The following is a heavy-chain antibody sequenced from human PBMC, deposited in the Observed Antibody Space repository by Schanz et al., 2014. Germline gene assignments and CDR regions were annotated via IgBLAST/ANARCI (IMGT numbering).Heavy chain of an antibody. D-gene: IGHD1-1*01. J-gene: IGHJ4*02. Sequence: VQLLDSGGGLVQPGRSLRLSCAASGFTFSSYGMHWVRQAPGKGLEWVAVIWYDENNKYYADSVKGRFTMSRDNSKNTLYLQMNSLRADDTAVYFCARAHGNNWYGKGLDYWGQGTQVTVSS. CDR2: IWYDENNK. CDR3: ARAHGNNWYGKGLDY. V-gene: IGHV3-33*01. CDR1: GFTFSSYG.